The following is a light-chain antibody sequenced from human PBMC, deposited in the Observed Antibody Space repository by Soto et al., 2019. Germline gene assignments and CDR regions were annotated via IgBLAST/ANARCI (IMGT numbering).Light chain of an antibody. CDR3: QQYGNLPLT. CDR1: QDITNY. J-gene: IGKJ4*01. CDR2: DAS. Sequence: DIQMTQSPSSLSASVGDRVTITCQASQDITNYLHWFQQKPGKAPKLLIYDASNLETGVPSRFSGSGSGTDFTFTISSLQPEDIATYYCQQYGNLPLTFGGGTKVDIK. V-gene: IGKV1-33*01.